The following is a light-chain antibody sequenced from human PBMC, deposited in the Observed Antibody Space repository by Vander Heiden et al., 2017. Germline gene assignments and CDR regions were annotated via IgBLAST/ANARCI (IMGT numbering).Light chain of an antibody. CDR2: DVS. V-gene: IGLV2-14*03. J-gene: IGLJ2*01. CDR1: SSDVGAYNF. CDR3: SSYTSSNTVV. Sequence: QSALTQPASVSGSPGQSITISCTGSSSDVGAYNFVSWYQHHPGKAPKLMRYDVSNRPSGVSNRVSGSKSGNTASLVISGLQAEDEADYYCSSYTSSNTVVFGGGTKLTVL.